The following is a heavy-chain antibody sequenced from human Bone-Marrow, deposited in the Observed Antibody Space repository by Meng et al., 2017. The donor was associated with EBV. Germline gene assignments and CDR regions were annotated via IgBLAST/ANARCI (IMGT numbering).Heavy chain of an antibody. D-gene: IGHD3-22*01. Sequence: EVQLVESGGGLVKPGGSLRRSCAASGFTFSSYSMNWVRQAPGKGLEWVSSISSSSSYIYYADSVKGRFTISRDNAKNSLYLQMNSLRAEDTAVYYCASAYYYDSSGYYSYYFDYWGQGTLVTVSS. CDR1: GFTFSSYS. CDR3: ASAYYYDSSGYYSYYFDY. V-gene: IGHV3-21*01. J-gene: IGHJ4*02. CDR2: ISSSSSYI.